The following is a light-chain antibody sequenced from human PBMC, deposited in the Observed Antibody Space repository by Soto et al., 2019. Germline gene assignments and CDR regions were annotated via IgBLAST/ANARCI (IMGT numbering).Light chain of an antibody. CDR1: NSDVGGYNY. J-gene: IGLJ1*01. CDR2: EVS. Sequence: QSVLTQPASVSGSPGQSITISCTGTNSDVGGYNYVSWYQQHPGKAPELMIYEVSHRPSGVSNRFSGSKSDNTASLTISGLQAEDGADYYCSSYTSISTLYVFGTGTKLTVL. V-gene: IGLV2-14*01. CDR3: SSYTSISTLYV.